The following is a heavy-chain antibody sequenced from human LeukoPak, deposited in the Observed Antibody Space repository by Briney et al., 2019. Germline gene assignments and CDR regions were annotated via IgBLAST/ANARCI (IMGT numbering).Heavy chain of an antibody. V-gene: IGHV4-59*01. CDR3: ARGVGSGYTDD. D-gene: IGHD3-22*01. CDR2: IYNSGST. Sequence: SETLSLTCTVSGGSISSYFWSWIRQPPGKGLEWIGNIYNSGSTNYNPSLKSRVTISVDTSKNQFSLKLSSVPAADTAVYYCARGVGSGYTDDWGQGTLVTVSS. CDR1: GGSISSYF. J-gene: IGHJ4*02.